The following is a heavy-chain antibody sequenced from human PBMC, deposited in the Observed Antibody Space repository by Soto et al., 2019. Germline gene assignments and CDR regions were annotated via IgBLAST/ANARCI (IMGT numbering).Heavy chain of an antibody. CDR3: ATLARYGDYVSYYFDY. V-gene: IGHV1-24*01. D-gene: IGHD4-17*01. J-gene: IGHJ4*02. CDR2: FDPEDGET. Sequence: ASVKVSCKVSGYTLTELSMHWVRQAPGKGLEWMGGFDPEDGETIYAQKFQGRVTMTEDTSTDTAYMELSSLRSEDTAVYYCATLARYGDYVSYYFDYWGQGTLVTVSS. CDR1: GYTLTELS.